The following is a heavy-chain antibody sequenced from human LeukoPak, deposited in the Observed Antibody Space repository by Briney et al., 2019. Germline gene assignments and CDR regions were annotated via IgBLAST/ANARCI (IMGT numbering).Heavy chain of an antibody. Sequence: GGSLRLSCAASGFTFSTYGMHWVRQAPGKELEWVAFISYDGSNNYYADSVKGRFTISRDNSKNTLYLQINSLRAEDTAVYYCAKDLHALYYYDSTGGYWGQGTLVTVSS. CDR2: ISYDGSNN. J-gene: IGHJ4*02. V-gene: IGHV3-30*18. D-gene: IGHD3-22*01. CDR3: AKDLHALYYYDSTGGY. CDR1: GFTFSTYG.